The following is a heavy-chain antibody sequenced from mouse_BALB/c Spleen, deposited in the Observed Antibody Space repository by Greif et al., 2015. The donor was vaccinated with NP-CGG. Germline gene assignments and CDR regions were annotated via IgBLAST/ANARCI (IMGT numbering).Heavy chain of an antibody. J-gene: IGHJ3*01. D-gene: IGHD1-2*01. V-gene: IGHV1-9*01. Sequence: QVQLQQPGAELMKPGASVKISCKATGYTFSSYWIEWVKQRPGHGLEWIGEILPGSGSTNYNEKFKGKATFTADTSSNTAYMQLSSLTSEDSAVYYCARHSLLRPEGFAYWGQGTLVTVSA. CDR2: ILPGSGST. CDR3: ARHSLLRPEGFAY. CDR1: GYTFSSYW.